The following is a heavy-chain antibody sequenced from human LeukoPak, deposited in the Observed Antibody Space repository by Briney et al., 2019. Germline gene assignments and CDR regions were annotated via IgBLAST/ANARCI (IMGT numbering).Heavy chain of an antibody. J-gene: IGHJ6*03. D-gene: IGHD2-15*01. CDR3: ARVWGIVVVVAATPVSYYMDV. CDR1: GGSFSGYY. CDR2: INHSGST. V-gene: IGHV4-34*01. Sequence: SETLSLTCAVYGGSFSGYYWSWIRQPPGKGLEWIGEINHSGSTNYNPSLKSRVTISVDTSKNQFSLKLSSVTAADTAVYYCARVWGIVVVVAATPVSYYMDVWGKGTTVTVSS.